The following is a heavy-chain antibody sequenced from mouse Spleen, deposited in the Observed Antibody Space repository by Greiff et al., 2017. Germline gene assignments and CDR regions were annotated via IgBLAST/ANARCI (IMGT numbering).Heavy chain of an antibody. J-gene: IGHJ3*01. V-gene: IGHV1-62-2*01. CDR1: GYTFTDYT. D-gene: IGHD1-1*01. CDR2: FYPGSGSI. CDR3: ARHEEVGINTSGWFGY. Sequence: QVQLQQSGAELVKPGASVKLSCTASGYTFTDYTIHWVKQRSGQGLEWIGWFYPGSGSIKYNEKFKDKATLTADTSSSTVYMELSSLTSEDSAVYFCARHEEVGINTSGWFGYWGQGTLVTVSA.